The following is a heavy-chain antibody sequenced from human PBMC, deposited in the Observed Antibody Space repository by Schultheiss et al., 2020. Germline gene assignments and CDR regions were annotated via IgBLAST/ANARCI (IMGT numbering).Heavy chain of an antibody. D-gene: IGHD5-12*01. CDR1: GGSISTNH. CDR3: ARETASGYADY. CDR2: IYNTGIT. V-gene: IGHV4-59*12. Sequence: SETLSLTRSVYGGSISTNHWSWIRQPPGKELEWIGYIYNTGITKYNPSLKSRVTISPDTSKNQFSLRLSSVTAADTAVYYCARETASGYADYWSQGTLVTVSS. J-gene: IGHJ4*02.